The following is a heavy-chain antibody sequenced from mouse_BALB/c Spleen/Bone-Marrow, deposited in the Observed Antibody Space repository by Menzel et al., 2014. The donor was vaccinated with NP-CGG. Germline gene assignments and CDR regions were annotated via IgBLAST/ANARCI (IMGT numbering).Heavy chain of an antibody. J-gene: IGHJ2*01. CDR3: ARDMGGLLFDS. CDR2: IRNKAYGYTT. Sequence: EVHLVESGGGLVQPGGSLRLSCATSGFTFTDYYMNWVRQPPGKALEWLAFIRNKAYGYTTEYSASEKGRFTISRDNSQNILYLQMNTLRAEDSATYYCARDMGGLLFDSWGQGTTLSVSS. V-gene: IGHV7-3*02. CDR1: GFTFTDYY. D-gene: IGHD1-1*01.